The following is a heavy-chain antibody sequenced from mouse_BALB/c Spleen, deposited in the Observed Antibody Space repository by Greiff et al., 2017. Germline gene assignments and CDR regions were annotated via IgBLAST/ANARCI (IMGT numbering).Heavy chain of an antibody. J-gene: IGHJ3*01. D-gene: IGHD1-1*01. V-gene: IGHV5-4*02. CDR3: ARDFYGSSSFAY. CDR1: GFTFSDYY. Sequence: EVKLVESGGGLVKPGGSLKLSCAASGFTFSDYYMYWVRQTPEKRLEWVATISDGGSYTYYPDGVKGRFTISRDNAKNNLYLQMSSLKSEDTAMYYCARDFYGSSSFAYWGQGTLVTVSA. CDR2: ISDGGSYT.